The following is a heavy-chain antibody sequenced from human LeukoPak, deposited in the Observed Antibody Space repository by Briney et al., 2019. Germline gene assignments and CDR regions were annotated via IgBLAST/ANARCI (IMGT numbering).Heavy chain of an antibody. CDR3: ASCLRDSCYWFDP. CDR1: GYTFTSYG. V-gene: IGHV1-3*01. D-gene: IGHD2-15*01. J-gene: IGHJ5*02. Sequence: ASVTVSCTASGYTFTSYGISWVRQAPGQRLEWMGWINAGNGNTKYSQKFQGRVTITRDTSASTAYMELSSLRSEDTAVYYCASCLRDSCYWFDPWGQGTLVTVSS. CDR2: INAGNGNT.